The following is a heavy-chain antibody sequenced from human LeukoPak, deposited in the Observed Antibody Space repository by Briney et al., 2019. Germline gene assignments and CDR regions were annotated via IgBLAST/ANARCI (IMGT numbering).Heavy chain of an antibody. Sequence: PGGSLRLSCAASGFTFSNFAMSWVRQAPGKGLEWVSTISSSGGSTHYVDSVKGRFTISRDKSKNTLYLQMNSLRAEDTAVYCCAKDTHFDYWGQGTLVTVSS. CDR2: ISSSGGST. J-gene: IGHJ4*02. V-gene: IGHV3-23*01. CDR3: AKDTHFDY. CDR1: GFTFSNFA.